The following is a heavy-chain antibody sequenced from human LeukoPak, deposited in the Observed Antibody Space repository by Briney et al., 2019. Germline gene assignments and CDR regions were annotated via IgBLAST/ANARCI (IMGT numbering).Heavy chain of an antibody. V-gene: IGHV3-53*01. CDR2: IYSAGST. J-gene: IGHJ4*02. CDR3: AKGRSGWVVGASDY. CDR1: GFTVSSKY. Sequence: PGGSLRLSCAASGFTVSSKYMTWVRQAPGKGLEWVSLIYSAGSTYYADSVKGRFTISRDNSKNTLYVQMNSLRAEDTAVYYCAKGRSGWVVGASDYWGQGTLVTVSS. D-gene: IGHD2-15*01.